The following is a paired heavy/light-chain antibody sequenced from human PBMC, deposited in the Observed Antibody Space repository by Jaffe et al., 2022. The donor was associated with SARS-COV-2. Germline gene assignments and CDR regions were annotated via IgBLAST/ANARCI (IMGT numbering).Light chain of an antibody. CDR1: QSISSY. V-gene: IGKV3-11*01. CDR3: QQRSDWPPYT. CDR2: DAS. Sequence: EVVLTQSPATLSLSPGERATLSCRASQSISSYLAWYQQKPGQAPRLLIYDASAGAPGIPARFSGSGSGTDFTLTIASLEPEDFAVYYCQQRSDWPPYTFGPGTKLEMK. J-gene: IGKJ2*01.
Heavy chain of an antibody. V-gene: IGHV3-30-3*01. D-gene: IGHD1-1*01. CDR2: TSFDGDNR. J-gene: IGHJ4*02. CDR3: VRDSGPVSGGVLDY. Sequence: QVLLEESGGRVVQPGRSLRLSCTASGFTFRNYAMHWVRQAPGGGLEWMAVTSFDGDNRYYADSVKGRFTISRDNSKNTLFLQMNSLRAGDTAVYYCVRDSGPVSGGVLDYWGQGTLVIVSS. CDR1: GFTFRNYA.